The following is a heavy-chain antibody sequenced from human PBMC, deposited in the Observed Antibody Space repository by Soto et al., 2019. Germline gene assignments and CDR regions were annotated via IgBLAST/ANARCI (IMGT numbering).Heavy chain of an antibody. CDR1: GFTFSNDW. V-gene: IGHV3-7*04. Sequence: EVLLVESGGGLVQPGGSLRLSCAASGFTFSNDWMTWVRQAPGKGLEWVANIKQDGSETDYVDSVRGRFTISRDNAKNSLYLQMNSLRDEDTAVYYCSRGGLTSSRYWRFWGQGTRVTVSS. D-gene: IGHD6-13*01. CDR3: SRGGLTSSRYWRF. J-gene: IGHJ4*02. CDR2: IKQDGSET.